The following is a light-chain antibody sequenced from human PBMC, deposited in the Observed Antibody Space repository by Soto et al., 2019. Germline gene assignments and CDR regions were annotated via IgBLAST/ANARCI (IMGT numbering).Light chain of an antibody. V-gene: IGKV1-39*01. CDR1: QDISNY. J-gene: IGKJ5*01. Sequence: DIQMTQSPSSLSASVGDRVTITCQASQDISNYLNWYQQKPGKAPKLLIYAASSLQSGVPSRFSGSGSGTDFTLTISRLEPEDFAVYYCQQYGSSQITFGQGTRLEIK. CDR2: AAS. CDR3: QQYGSSQIT.